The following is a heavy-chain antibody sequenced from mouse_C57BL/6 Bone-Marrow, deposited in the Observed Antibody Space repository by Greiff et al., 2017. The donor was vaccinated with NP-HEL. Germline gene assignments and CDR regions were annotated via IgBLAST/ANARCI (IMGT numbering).Heavy chain of an antibody. CDR1: GFSLTSYG. CDR3: ARNFGNYVGWYFDV. CDR2: IWSGGST. D-gene: IGHD2-1*01. Sequence: VKLQESGPGLVQPSQSLSITCTVSGFSLTSYGVHWVRQSPGKGLEWLGVIWSGGSTDYNAAFISRLSISKDNSKSQVFFKMNSLQADDTAIYYCARNFGNYVGWYFDVWGTGTTVTVSS. V-gene: IGHV2-2*01. J-gene: IGHJ1*03.